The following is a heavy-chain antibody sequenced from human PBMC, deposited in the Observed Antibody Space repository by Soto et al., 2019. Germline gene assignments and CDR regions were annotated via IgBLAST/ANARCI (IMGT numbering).Heavy chain of an antibody. Sequence: QVQLVQSGAEVKKPGASVKVSCKASGYTFTSYDINWVRQATGQGLEWMGWMNPNSGNTGYAQKFQGRVTLTRNTSIYTAYIELSSLSSEDTAVYYCAREMRTRGMDVGGQGTTVTVSS. V-gene: IGHV1-8*01. J-gene: IGHJ6*02. CDR2: MNPNSGNT. CDR3: AREMRTRGMDV. CDR1: GYTFTSYD.